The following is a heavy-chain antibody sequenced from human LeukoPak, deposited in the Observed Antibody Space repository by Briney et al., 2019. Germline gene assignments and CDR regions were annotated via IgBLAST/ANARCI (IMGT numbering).Heavy chain of an antibody. CDR1: GFTFSSYA. CDR3: ARDTYYDILTGYGRDY. J-gene: IGHJ4*02. CDR2: ISGSGGST. V-gene: IGHV3-23*01. D-gene: IGHD3-9*01. Sequence: GGSLRLSCAASGFTFSSYAMSWVRQAPGKGLEWVSAISGSGGSTYYADSVKGRFTISRDNAKNSLYLQMNSLRAEDTAVYYCARDTYYDILTGYGRDYWGQGTLVTVSS.